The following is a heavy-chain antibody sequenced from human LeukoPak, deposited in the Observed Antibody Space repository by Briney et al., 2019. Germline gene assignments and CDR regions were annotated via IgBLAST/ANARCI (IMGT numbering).Heavy chain of an antibody. CDR1: GYTFTGYY. V-gene: IGHV1-69*05. Sequence: SVKVSCKASGYTFTGYYMHWVRQAPGQGLEWMGGIIPIFGTANYAQKFQGRVTITTDESTSTAYMELSSLRSEDTAVYYCAFTQSYWGSYFDYWGQGTLVTVSS. D-gene: IGHD7-27*01. CDR2: IIPIFGTA. J-gene: IGHJ4*02. CDR3: AFTQSYWGSYFDY.